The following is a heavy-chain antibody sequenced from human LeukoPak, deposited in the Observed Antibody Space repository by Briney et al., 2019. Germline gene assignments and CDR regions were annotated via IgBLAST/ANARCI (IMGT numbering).Heavy chain of an antibody. Sequence: SVKVSCKASGGTFSSYAISWVRQAPGQGLEWMGGIIPIFGTANYAQKFQGRVTITTDESTSTAYMELSSLRSEDTAVYYCARCGFGYDSSGYYYYFDYWGQGTLVTVSS. J-gene: IGHJ4*02. D-gene: IGHD3-22*01. CDR1: GGTFSSYA. CDR3: ARCGFGYDSSGYYYYFDY. V-gene: IGHV1-69*05. CDR2: IIPIFGTA.